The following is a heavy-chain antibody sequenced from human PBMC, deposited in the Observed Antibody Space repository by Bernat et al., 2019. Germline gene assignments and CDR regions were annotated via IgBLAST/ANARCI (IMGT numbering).Heavy chain of an antibody. J-gene: IGHJ5*02. CDR1: GFTFSSYA. Sequence: QVQLVESGGGVVQPGRSLRLSCAASGFTFSSYAMHWVRQAPGKGLEWVAVISYDGSNKYYADSVKGRFTISRDNSKNTLYLQMNSLRAEDTAVYYCARDTYDSTYNWFDPWGQGTLVTVSS. D-gene: IGHD3-3*01. CDR3: ARDTYDSTYNWFDP. CDR2: ISYDGSNK. V-gene: IGHV3-30-3*01.